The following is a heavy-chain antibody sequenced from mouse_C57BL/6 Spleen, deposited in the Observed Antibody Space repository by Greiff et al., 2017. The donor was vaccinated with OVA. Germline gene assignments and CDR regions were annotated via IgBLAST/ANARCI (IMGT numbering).Heavy chain of an antibody. D-gene: IGHD1-1*01. Sequence: QVQLQQPGAELVRPGTSVKLSCKASGYTFTSYWMHWVKQRPGQGLEWIGVIDPSDSYTNYNQKFKGKATLTVDTSSSTAYMQLSSLTSEDSAVYYCARRITVVARYFDVWGTGTTVTVSS. CDR1: GYTFTSYW. J-gene: IGHJ1*03. CDR3: ARRITVVARYFDV. V-gene: IGHV1-59*01. CDR2: IDPSDSYT.